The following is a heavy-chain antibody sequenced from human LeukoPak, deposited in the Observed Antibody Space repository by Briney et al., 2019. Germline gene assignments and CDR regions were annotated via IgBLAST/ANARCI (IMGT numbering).Heavy chain of an antibody. J-gene: IGHJ4*02. CDR2: IYNSGST. D-gene: IGHD1-1*01. CDR3: VSLDEYNWNDSVDY. CDR1: GDSLSGNY. Sequence: SETLSLTCTVSGDSLSGNYWTWIRQPAGKGLEWIGRIYNSGSTYYNPSLKSRVTISVDTSKNQFSLKLSSVTAADTAVYYCVSLDEYNWNDSVDYWGQGTLVTVSS. V-gene: IGHV4-4*07.